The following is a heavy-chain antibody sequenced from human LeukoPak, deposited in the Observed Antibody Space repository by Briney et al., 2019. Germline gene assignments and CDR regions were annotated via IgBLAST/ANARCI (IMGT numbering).Heavy chain of an antibody. Sequence: SETLSLTCTVSGGSISSYYWSWIRQPPGKGLEWIGYIYYSGSTNYNPSLKSRVTISVDTSKNQFSLKLSSVTAADTAVYYCARGKSVSPYYYDSRGAFDIWGQGTMVTVSS. CDR3: ARGKSVSPYYYDSRGAFDI. CDR1: GGSISSYY. D-gene: IGHD3-22*01. J-gene: IGHJ3*02. V-gene: IGHV4-59*01. CDR2: IYYSGST.